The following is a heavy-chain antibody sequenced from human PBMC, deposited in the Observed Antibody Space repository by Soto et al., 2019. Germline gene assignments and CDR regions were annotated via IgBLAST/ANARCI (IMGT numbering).Heavy chain of an antibody. Sequence: QLQLQESGPGLVKPSETLSLTCTVSGGSISSSSYYWGWIRQPPGKGLEWIGSIYYSGSTYSNPSLKSRVTISVYTSKNQSSRKLSSVTAAYTAVYYCARTEPTHLYYGSGTNCFDPWGQGTLVTVSS. V-gene: IGHV4-39*01. CDR1: GGSISSSSYY. CDR3: ARTEPTHLYYGSGTNCFDP. J-gene: IGHJ5*02. CDR2: IYYSGST. D-gene: IGHD3-10*01.